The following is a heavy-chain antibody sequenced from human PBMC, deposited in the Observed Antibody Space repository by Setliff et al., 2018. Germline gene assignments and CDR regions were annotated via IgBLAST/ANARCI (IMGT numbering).Heavy chain of an antibody. J-gene: IGHJ6*03. V-gene: IGHV3-7*01. CDR3: ARARYCSSTSCYYYYYMDV. CDR1: GFTFSSYW. CDR2: IQQDGSEK. D-gene: IGHD2-2*01. Sequence: GGSLRLSCAASGFTFSSYWMSWVRQAPGKGLEWVANIQQDGSEKYHVDSVMGRFTISRDNAKNTLYLQMNSLRAEDTAVYYCARARYCSSTSCYYYYYMDVWGKGTTVTVSS.